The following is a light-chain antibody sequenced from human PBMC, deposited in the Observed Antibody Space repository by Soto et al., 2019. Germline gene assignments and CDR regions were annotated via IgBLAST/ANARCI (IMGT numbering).Light chain of an antibody. J-gene: IGKJ2*01. V-gene: IGKV3-15*01. CDR2: GAS. Sequence: EIVMTQSPATLSVSPGERATLSCRASQSVSSNLAWYQQKPGQAPRLLIYGASTRATGIPARLSGSGSGTEFTLTISRPQSEDFSVYYCQQHDKWPFTFGQGTKLDIK. CDR3: QQHDKWPFT. CDR1: QSVSSN.